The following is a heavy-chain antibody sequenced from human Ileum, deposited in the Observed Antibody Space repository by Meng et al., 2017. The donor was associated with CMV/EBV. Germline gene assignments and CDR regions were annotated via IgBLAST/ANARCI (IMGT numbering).Heavy chain of an antibody. J-gene: IGHJ6*01. CDR1: GGTFSSYA. Sequence: SVKVSCKASGGTFSSYAISWVRQAPGQGLEWTGGIIPIFGTANYAQKFQGRVTITTDESTSTAYMALSSLRSEDTAVYYCARDLGMTTVTTSYYYGMDVWGQGTTVTFYS. CDR2: IIPIFGTA. V-gene: IGHV1-69*05. CDR3: ARDLGMTTVTTSYYYGMDV. D-gene: IGHD4-17*01.